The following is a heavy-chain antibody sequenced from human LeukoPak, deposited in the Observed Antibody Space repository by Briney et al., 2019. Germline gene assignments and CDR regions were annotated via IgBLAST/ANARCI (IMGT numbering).Heavy chain of an antibody. CDR2: INPNSGGT. J-gene: IGHJ3*02. D-gene: IGHD2-21*01. Sequence: ASVKVSCKASGYTFTGYYMHWVRQAPGQGLEWMGWINPNSGGTNCAQKFQGRVTMTRDTSISTAYMELSRLRSDDTAVYYCARDRDCGGDCYHDAFDIWGQGTMVTVSS. CDR3: ARDRDCGGDCYHDAFDI. V-gene: IGHV1-2*02. CDR1: GYTFTGYY.